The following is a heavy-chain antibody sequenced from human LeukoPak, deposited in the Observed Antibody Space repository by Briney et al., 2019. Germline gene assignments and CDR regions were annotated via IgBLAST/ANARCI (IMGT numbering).Heavy chain of an antibody. CDR1: GGSISGYY. D-gene: IGHD6-13*01. V-gene: IGHV4-59*01. Sequence: SETLSLTCTVSGGSISGYYWSWIRQPPGKGLEGIGYIYYSGSTNYNPSLKSRVTISVDTSKNQFSLKLSSVTAADTAVYYCARAAAGTRRGAFDIWGQGTMVTVSS. CDR3: ARAAAGTRRGAFDI. J-gene: IGHJ3*02. CDR2: IYYSGST.